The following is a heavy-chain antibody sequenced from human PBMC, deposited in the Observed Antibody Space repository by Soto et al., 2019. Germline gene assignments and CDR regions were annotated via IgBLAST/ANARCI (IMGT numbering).Heavy chain of an antibody. CDR3: AKTTVTVFDY. V-gene: IGHV3-7*03. Sequence: GGSLRLSWAASGFSFSRYWMSWVRQAPGQGLEWVANIKEDGSEKHSADSAKGRFTISRDNARNLLYLQMNSLRAEDTAVYFCAKTTVTVFDYWGPGTLVTVSS. D-gene: IGHD4-17*01. CDR1: GFSFSRYW. J-gene: IGHJ4*02. CDR2: IKEDGSEK.